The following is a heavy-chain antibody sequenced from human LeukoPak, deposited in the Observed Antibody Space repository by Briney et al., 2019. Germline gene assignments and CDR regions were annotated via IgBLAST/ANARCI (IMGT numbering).Heavy chain of an antibody. J-gene: IGHJ5*02. CDR3: AKDRGYSSGWYEDWFDP. D-gene: IGHD6-19*01. CDR1: GFTFSCYA. CDR2: ISGSGGST. Sequence: PGGSLRLSCAASGFTFSCYAMSWVRQAPGKGLEWVSAISGSGGSTYYADSVKGRFTISRYNSKNTLYLQMNSLRAEDTAVYYCAKDRGYSSGWYEDWFDPWGQGTLVTVSS. V-gene: IGHV3-23*01.